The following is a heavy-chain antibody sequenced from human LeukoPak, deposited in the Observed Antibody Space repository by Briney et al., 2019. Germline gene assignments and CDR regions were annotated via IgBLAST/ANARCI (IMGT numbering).Heavy chain of an antibody. Sequence: ASVKVSCKASGYTFTSCDINWVRQATGQGLEWMGWMNPNSGNTGYAQKFQGRVTMTRNTSISTAYMELSSLRSEDTAVYYCAGATMKYYYYYMDVWGKGTTVTVSS. CDR3: AGATMKYYYYYMDV. J-gene: IGHJ6*03. CDR2: MNPNSGNT. D-gene: IGHD5-24*01. CDR1: GYTFTSCD. V-gene: IGHV1-8*01.